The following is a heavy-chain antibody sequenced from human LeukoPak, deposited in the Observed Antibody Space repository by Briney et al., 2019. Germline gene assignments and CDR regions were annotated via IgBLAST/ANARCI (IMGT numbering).Heavy chain of an antibody. CDR3: AKGGQEFDS. Sequence: ASVKVSCKASGYSFSTYCIHWVRQAPGQGLEWMGIINPTGGSTTYAQKFQGRVTMTRDTSTSTVYMELSSLRSEDTAVYYCAKGGQEFDSWGQGALVTVSA. CDR1: GYSFSTYC. CDR2: INPTGGST. V-gene: IGHV1-46*01. J-gene: IGHJ4*02.